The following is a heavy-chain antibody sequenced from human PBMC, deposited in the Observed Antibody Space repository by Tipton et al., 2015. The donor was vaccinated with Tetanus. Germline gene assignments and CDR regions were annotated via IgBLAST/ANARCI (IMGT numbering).Heavy chain of an antibody. D-gene: IGHD4-11*01. Sequence: SLRLSCAASGFIFSNYAMHWVRQAPGKGLEWVANIKQDGSEKYYVDSVKGRFTISRDNAKNSLYLQMNSLRAEDTAVYYCARIRTGHYTDFDCWGLGTLVTVSS. CDR1: GFIFSNYA. CDR2: IKQDGSEK. CDR3: ARIRTGHYTDFDC. J-gene: IGHJ4*02. V-gene: IGHV3-7*01.